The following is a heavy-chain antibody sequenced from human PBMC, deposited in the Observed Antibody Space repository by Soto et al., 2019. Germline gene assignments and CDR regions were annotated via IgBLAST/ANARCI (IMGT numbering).Heavy chain of an antibody. Sequence: ESGGVVVQPGGSLRLSCAASGFTFDDYTMHWVRQAPGKGLEWVSLISWDGGSTYYADSVKGRFTISRDNSKNSLYLQMNSLRTEDTALYYCAKDISRIAVAGYYYYYGMDVWGQGTTVTVSS. D-gene: IGHD6-19*01. CDR1: GFTFDDYT. V-gene: IGHV3-43*01. J-gene: IGHJ6*02. CDR3: AKDISRIAVAGYYYYYGMDV. CDR2: ISWDGGST.